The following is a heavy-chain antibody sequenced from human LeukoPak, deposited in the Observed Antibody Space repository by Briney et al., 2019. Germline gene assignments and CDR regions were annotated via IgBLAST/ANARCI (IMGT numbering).Heavy chain of an antibody. D-gene: IGHD3-22*01. CDR1: GFTFSTYG. V-gene: IGHV3-33*01. CDR3: ARGEYYHESSGYPNY. J-gene: IGHJ4*02. CDR2: IWHDGRTQ. Sequence: GGSLKLSCTASGFTFSTYGMHWVRQAPGRGLEWVAVIWHDGRTQFYAESVKGRFAVSRDNSKHTLYLQMNSLRAEDTAVYHCARGEYYHESSGYPNYWGQGTLVTVSS.